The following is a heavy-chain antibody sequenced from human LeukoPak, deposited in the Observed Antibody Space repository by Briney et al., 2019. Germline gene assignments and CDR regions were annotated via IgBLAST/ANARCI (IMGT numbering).Heavy chain of an antibody. J-gene: IGHJ6*03. V-gene: IGHV3-53*01. CDR3: ASGSGSYRTPYYYMDV. Sequence: TGGSLRLSCAASGFTVSSNYMSWVRQAPGKGLEWVSVIYSGGSTYYADSVKGRFTISRDNSKNTLYLQMNSLRAEDTAVYYCASGSGSYRTPYYYMDVWGTGTTVTVPS. D-gene: IGHD3-10*01. CDR2: IYSGGST. CDR1: GFTVSSNY.